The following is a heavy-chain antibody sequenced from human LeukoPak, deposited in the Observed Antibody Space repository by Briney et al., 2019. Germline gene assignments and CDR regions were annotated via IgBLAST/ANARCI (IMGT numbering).Heavy chain of an antibody. CDR1: GGSFSGYY. V-gene: IGHV4-34*01. J-gene: IGHJ6*03. CDR2: MNTSGST. CDR3: ARGRQDVTMIVVVMTAVSYYLDV. D-gene: IGHD3-22*01. Sequence: SETLSLTCADYGGSFSGYYWTWIRQTPEKGLEWIGEMNTSGSTNYNPSLKSRVTISVDTSKNQFSLELSSVTAADTAVYYCARGRQDVTMIVVVMTAVSYYLDVWGKGTTVTVS.